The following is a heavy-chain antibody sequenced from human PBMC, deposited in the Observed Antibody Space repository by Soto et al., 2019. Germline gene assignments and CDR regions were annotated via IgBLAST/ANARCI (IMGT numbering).Heavy chain of an antibody. D-gene: IGHD5-18*01. Sequence: SETLSLTCTVSGGSISSYYWSWIRRPPGKGLEWIGYIYYSGSTNYNPSLKSRVTISVDTSKNQFSLKLSSVTAADTAVYYCASAPDTAMAYYYYGMDVWGQGTTVTVS. CDR1: GGSISSYY. V-gene: IGHV4-59*01. J-gene: IGHJ6*02. CDR2: IYYSGST. CDR3: ASAPDTAMAYYYYGMDV.